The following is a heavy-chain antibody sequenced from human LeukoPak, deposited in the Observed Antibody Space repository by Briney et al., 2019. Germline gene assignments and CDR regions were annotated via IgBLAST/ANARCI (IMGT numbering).Heavy chain of an antibody. CDR3: AKEGTYYDSNGYYPH. Sequence: PGGSLRLSCAASGLTFSSFAMRWVRQAPGKGLEWVSSVSGSGGSTYYADSVKGRFTISRDNSKNTLFLQMSSLRVEDTAIYYCAKEGTYYDSNGYYPHWGQGTLVAVSS. D-gene: IGHD3-22*01. CDR1: GLTFSSFA. J-gene: IGHJ4*02. CDR2: VSGSGGST. V-gene: IGHV3-23*01.